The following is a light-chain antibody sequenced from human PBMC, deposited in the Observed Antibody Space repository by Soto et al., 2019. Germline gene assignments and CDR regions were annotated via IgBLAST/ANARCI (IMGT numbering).Light chain of an antibody. V-gene: IGLV1-51*01. CDR3: GTWDSSLSALYV. Sequence: QSVLTQPPSVSAAPGQKVTISCSGSSSNIGNNYVSWYQQLPGTAPKLLIYDNNKRPSGIPDRFSGSKSGTPATLGITGLQTGDEADYYCGTWDSSLSALYVFGTGTKVTVL. J-gene: IGLJ1*01. CDR2: DNN. CDR1: SSNIGNNY.